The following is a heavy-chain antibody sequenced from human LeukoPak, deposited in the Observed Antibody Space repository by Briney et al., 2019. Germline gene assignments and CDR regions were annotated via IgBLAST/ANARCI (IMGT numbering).Heavy chain of an antibody. CDR2: ISGSGGST. D-gene: IGHD3-9*01. V-gene: IGHV3-23*01. CDR1: GFTFSSYA. CDR3: AKETPFLAGLLTIDY. J-gene: IGHJ4*02. Sequence: GGSLRLSCAASGFTFSSYAMSWVRQAPGKGLEWVSAISGSGGSTYYADSVKGRFTISRDNSKNTVYLQMKSLRAEDTALYYCAKETPFLAGLLTIDYWGQGTLVTVSS.